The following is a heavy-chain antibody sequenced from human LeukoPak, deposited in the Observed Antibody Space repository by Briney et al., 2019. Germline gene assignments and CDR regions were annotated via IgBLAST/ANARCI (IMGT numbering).Heavy chain of an antibody. V-gene: IGHV4-59*01. CDR1: GGSISSYY. D-gene: IGHD3-3*01. CDR2: IYYSGST. J-gene: IGHJ6*02. Sequence: SETLSLTCTVSGGSISSYYWSWIRQPPGKRLEWIGYIYYSGSTNYNPSLKSRVTISVDTSKNQFSLKLSSVTAADTAVYYCARDQGRVTIFGVVPYGMDVWGQGTTVTVSS. CDR3: ARDQGRVTIFGVVPYGMDV.